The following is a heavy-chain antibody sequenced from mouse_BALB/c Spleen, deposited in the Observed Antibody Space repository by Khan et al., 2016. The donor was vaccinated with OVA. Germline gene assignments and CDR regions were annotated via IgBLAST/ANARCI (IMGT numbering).Heavy chain of an antibody. Sequence: QIQLVQSGPELKKPGETVKISCKASGYTFTNYGMNWVKQAPGKGLKWMGWINTYTGEPTYADDFKGRFAFSLETSASTASLQINNLKNEDTATYCCARNGNYWYFDVWGAGTTVTVSS. J-gene: IGHJ1*01. D-gene: IGHD2-1*01. V-gene: IGHV9-3-1*01. CDR3: ARNGNYWYFDV. CDR1: GYTFTNYG. CDR2: INTYTGEP.